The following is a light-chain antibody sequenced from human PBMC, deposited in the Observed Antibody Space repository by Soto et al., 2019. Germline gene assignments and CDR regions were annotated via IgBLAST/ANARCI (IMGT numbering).Light chain of an antibody. CDR3: QQYGSSVCT. CDR2: GAS. V-gene: IGKV3-20*01. J-gene: IGKJ1*01. Sequence: EIVLTQSQGTLALSPGERAPLSCRASQSVGSNYLAWYQQKAGQAPMLLIYGASSRATGIPDRFSGSGSETDFSITIRRLEPEDFAVYYCQQYGSSVCTFGQGTKVEIK. CDR1: QSVGSNY.